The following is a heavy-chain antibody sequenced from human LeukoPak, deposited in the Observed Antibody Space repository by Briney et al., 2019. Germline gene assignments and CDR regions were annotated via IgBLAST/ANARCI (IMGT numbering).Heavy chain of an antibody. J-gene: IGHJ6*03. CDR3: ARNTVVPAAMNFYYYYYMDV. CDR1: GGSISSSSYY. Sequence: NPSETLSLTCTVSGGSISSSSYYWGWIRQPPGKGLEWIGSIYYSGSTFYNPSLKSRVTISVDTSKNQFSLKLSSVTAADTAVYYCARNTVVPAAMNFYYYYYMDVWGKGTTVTISS. CDR2: IYYSGST. V-gene: IGHV4-39*07. D-gene: IGHD2-2*01.